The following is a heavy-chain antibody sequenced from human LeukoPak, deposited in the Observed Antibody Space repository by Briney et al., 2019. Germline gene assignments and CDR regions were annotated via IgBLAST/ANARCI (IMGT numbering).Heavy chain of an antibody. CDR2: IDPSGSST. V-gene: IGHV1-46*01. CDR1: GYTFTSYY. D-gene: IGHD6-19*01. CDR3: ARALYSSGWDDY. Sequence: ASVKVSCKTSGYTFTSYYIHWVRQAPGQGLEWMGMIDPSGSSTKYAQEFQGRVTMTRDTSTSAVYMELSSLRSEDTAMYYCARALYSSGWDDYWGQGTLVTVSS. J-gene: IGHJ4*02.